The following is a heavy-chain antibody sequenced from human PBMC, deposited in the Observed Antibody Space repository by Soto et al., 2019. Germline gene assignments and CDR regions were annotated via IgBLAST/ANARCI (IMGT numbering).Heavy chain of an antibody. CDR3: ARDCRLCSGFYYVGPGEGGERSIVFDL. CDR1: GYTFISHG. V-gene: IGHV1-18*01. J-gene: IGHJ3*01. Sequence: QVQLVQSGAEVKKPGASVKVSCKASGYTFISHGISWVRQAPGQGLEWMGWISTYNANTKYAQKFQGRVTMTTDTSTSTAFMELRSLRSDDTAVYYCARDCRLCSGFYYVGPGEGGERSIVFDLWGQGTMVTVSS. CDR2: ISTYNANT. D-gene: IGHD3-22*01.